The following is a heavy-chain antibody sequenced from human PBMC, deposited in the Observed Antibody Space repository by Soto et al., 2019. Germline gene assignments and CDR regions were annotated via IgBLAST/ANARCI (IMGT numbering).Heavy chain of an antibody. Sequence: HPGGSLRLSCAASGFTFSSYWMSWVRQAPGKGLEWVANVKQDGSEKYYVDSVRGRFTISRDNAKNSLYLQMNSLRAEDTAVYYCARDFPSYGSGSYWGQDYYYGMDVWGQGTTVTVSS. CDR3: ARDFPSYGSGSYWGQDYYYGMDV. V-gene: IGHV3-7*05. J-gene: IGHJ6*02. CDR1: GFTFSSYW. CDR2: VKQDGSEK. D-gene: IGHD3-10*01.